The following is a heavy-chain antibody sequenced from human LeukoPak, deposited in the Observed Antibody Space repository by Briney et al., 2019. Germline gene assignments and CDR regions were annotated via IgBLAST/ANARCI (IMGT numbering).Heavy chain of an antibody. CDR2: IYYSGST. V-gene: IGHV4-39*01. Sequence: SETLSLTCTVSGGSISSSSYYWGWIRQPPGKGLEWIGSIYYSGSTYYNPSLKSRVTISVDTSKNQFSLKLSSVTAADTAVYHCATHTTDVVVFDYWGQGTLVTVSS. CDR3: ATHTTDVVVFDY. CDR1: GGSISSSSYY. D-gene: IGHD4-11*01. J-gene: IGHJ4*02.